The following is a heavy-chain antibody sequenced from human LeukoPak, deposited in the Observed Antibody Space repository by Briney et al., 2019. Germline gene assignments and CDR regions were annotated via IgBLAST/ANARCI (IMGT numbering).Heavy chain of an antibody. V-gene: IGHV3-23*01. CDR2: ISGSGGST. CDR3: AKDDTPYYYDSSGYYLYGMDI. D-gene: IGHD3-22*01. Sequence: GGSLRLSCAASGFTFSSYAMSWVCQAPGKGLEWVSAISGSGGSTYYADSVKGRFTISRDNSKNTLYLQMNSLRAEDTAVYYCAKDDTPYYYDSSGYYLYGMDIWGQGTTVTVSS. J-gene: IGHJ6*02. CDR1: GFTFSSYA.